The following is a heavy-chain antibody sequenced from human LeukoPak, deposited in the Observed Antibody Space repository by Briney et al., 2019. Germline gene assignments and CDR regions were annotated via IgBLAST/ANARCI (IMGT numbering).Heavy chain of an antibody. CDR2: IYPGDSDT. V-gene: IGHV5-51*01. CDR1: SFTSHX. Sequence: SFTSHXXXXXRXXXGEGXXXXGIIYPGDSDTRYSPSFQGQVTISADKSTSTAYLQWSSLKASDTAMYYCARTDYYGSGSFDYWGQGTLVTVSS. J-gene: IGHJ4*02. CDR3: ARTDYYGSGSFDY. D-gene: IGHD3-10*01.